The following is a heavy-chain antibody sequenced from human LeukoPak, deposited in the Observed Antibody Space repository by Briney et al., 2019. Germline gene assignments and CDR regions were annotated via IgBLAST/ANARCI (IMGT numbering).Heavy chain of an antibody. CDR3: ATGVVVVAATPTLLDY. Sequence: ASVKVSCKASGYTFTSYDINWVRQATGQGLEWMGWMNPNSGNTGYAQKFQGRVTITRNTSISTAYMELSSLRSEDTAVYYCATGVVVVAATPTLLDYWGQGTLVTVSS. V-gene: IGHV1-8*03. D-gene: IGHD2-15*01. CDR1: GYTFTSYD. J-gene: IGHJ4*02. CDR2: MNPNSGNT.